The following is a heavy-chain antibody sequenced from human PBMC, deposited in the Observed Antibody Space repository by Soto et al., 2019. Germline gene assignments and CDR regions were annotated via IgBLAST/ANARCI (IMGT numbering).Heavy chain of an antibody. D-gene: IGHD3-10*01. CDR1: GGCIRRAGYF. V-gene: IGHV4-31*03. CDR3: ARAVVRGVYFDY. CDR2: IYYSGST. J-gene: IGHJ4*02. Sequence: LCLSRSRWGGCIRRAGYFWSWIRQHPGKGLEWIGYIYYSGSTYYNPSLKSRVTISVDTSRNQFSLKLSSVTAADTAVYYCARAVVRGVYFDYWGQGTLVTVSS.